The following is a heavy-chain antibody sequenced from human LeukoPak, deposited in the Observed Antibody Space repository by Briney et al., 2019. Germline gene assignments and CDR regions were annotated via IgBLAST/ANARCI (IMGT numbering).Heavy chain of an antibody. D-gene: IGHD4-17*01. Sequence: PGGSLRLSCAASGFTFSNYWMSWVRQAPGKGLEWVANIKQDGSEKYYVDSVKGRFTISRDNAKNSLYLQMNSLRAEDTAVYYCARGPFYGDPSGDFYFDYWGQGTLVTVSS. CDR1: GFTFSNYW. CDR3: ARGPFYGDPSGDFYFDY. CDR2: IKQDGSEK. J-gene: IGHJ4*02. V-gene: IGHV3-7*01.